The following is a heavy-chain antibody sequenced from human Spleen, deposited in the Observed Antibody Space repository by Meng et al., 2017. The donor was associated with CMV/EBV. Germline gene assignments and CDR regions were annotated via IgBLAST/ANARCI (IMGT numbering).Heavy chain of an antibody. Sequence: SVKVSCKASGGTFSSYAISWVRQAPGQGLEWMGGIIPIFGTANYAQKFQGRVTITTDESTSTAYMELSSLRSEDTAVYYCARGLIVVVPAPYALDVWGQGTTVTVSS. CDR2: IIPIFGTA. V-gene: IGHV1-69*05. J-gene: IGHJ6*02. CDR3: ARGLIVVVPAPYALDV. CDR1: GGTFSSYA. D-gene: IGHD2-2*01.